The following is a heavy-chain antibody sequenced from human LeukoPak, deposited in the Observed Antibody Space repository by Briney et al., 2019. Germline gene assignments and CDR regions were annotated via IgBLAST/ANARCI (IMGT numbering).Heavy chain of an antibody. CDR2: ISVSGDST. Sequence: PGGSLRLSCAASGFTFTNYAMSWVRQAPGQGLEWVSVISVSGDSTNYADSVKGRFTISRDNSKTTVHLQMNSVRPEDTGIYFCELWFGDDYHGLDVWGQGTSVTVSS. D-gene: IGHD3-10*01. CDR3: ELWFGDDYHGLDV. V-gene: IGHV3-23*01. J-gene: IGHJ6*02. CDR1: GFTFTNYA.